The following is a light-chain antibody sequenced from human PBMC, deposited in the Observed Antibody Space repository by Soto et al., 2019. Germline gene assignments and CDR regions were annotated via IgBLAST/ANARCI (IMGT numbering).Light chain of an antibody. CDR3: VAWDDSLNGLV. CDR1: NSNIGSNI. V-gene: IGLV1-44*01. Sequence: QSVLTQAPSASGTPGQRVTIACSGSNSNIGSNIVNWYQQLPGTAPKLLIHSNNQRPSGVPDRFSGSKSDTSASLAISGLQTVDEADYYCVAWDDSLNGLVFGGGTKLTVL. CDR2: SNN. J-gene: IGLJ2*01.